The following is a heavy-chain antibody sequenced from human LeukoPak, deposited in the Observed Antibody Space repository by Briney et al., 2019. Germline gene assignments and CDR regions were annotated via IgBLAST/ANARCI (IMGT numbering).Heavy chain of an antibody. CDR2: IYTRGST. CDR1: GGSISSNF. D-gene: IGHD3-22*01. V-gene: IGHV4-4*07. J-gene: IGHJ3*02. CDR3: AREEDTSGYSDEFDI. Sequence: SETLSLTCTLSGGSISSNFWSWIRQPAGKGLEWIGRIYTRGSTNYNRSLKSRVTMSVDTSKDQSSLRLSSVTAADTAVYYCAREEDTSGYSDEFDIWGQGTMAIVSS.